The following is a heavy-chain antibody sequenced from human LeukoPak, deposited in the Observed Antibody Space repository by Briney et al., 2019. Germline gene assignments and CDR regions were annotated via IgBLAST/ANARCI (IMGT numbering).Heavy chain of an antibody. D-gene: IGHD3-22*01. V-gene: IGHV4-34*01. J-gene: IGHJ4*02. CDR2: INHSGST. CDR3: ARVGRFITMIVVVTKGYFDY. Sequence: SETLSLTCAVYGGSFSGYYWSWIRQPPGKGLGWIGEINHSGSTNYNPSLKSRVTISVDTSKNQFSLKLSSVTAADTAVYYCARVGRFITMIVVVTKGYFDYWGQGTLVTVSS. CDR1: GGSFSGYY.